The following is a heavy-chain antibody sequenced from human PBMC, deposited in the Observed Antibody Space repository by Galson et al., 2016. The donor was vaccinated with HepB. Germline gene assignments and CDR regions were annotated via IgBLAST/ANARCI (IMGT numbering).Heavy chain of an antibody. CDR3: ARDTNL. Sequence: SLRLSCAGSGLTFSGYWMSWVRQAPGKGLEWVANIKPDGSAKNYVDSVKGRFITSRDNAKNSLYLQMNSARAEDTAVYYCARDTNLGGQGTLVTVSS. CDR2: IKPDGSAK. V-gene: IGHV3-7*03. D-gene: IGHD2-2*01. CDR1: GLTFSGYW. J-gene: IGHJ4*02.